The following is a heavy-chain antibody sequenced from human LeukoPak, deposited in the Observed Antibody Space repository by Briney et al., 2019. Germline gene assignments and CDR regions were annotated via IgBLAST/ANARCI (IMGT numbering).Heavy chain of an antibody. CDR3: ARDQTPFY. J-gene: IGHJ4*02. V-gene: IGHV1-69*13. D-gene: IGHD2-15*01. Sequence: GASVKVSCKASGGPFNNYAISWVRQAPGQGLEWMGGIIPMFDSENYAQKFQGRVTITADESTSTAYMELNSLRDEDTAVYYCARDQTPFYGGQGSLVTVSS. CDR1: GGPFNNYA. CDR2: IIPMFDSE.